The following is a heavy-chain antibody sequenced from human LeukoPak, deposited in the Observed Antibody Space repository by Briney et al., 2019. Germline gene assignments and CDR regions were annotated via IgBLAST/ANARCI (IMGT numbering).Heavy chain of an antibody. Sequence: PGGSLRLSCAASGFTVSDNYVTWVRQAPGKGLEWVASIKRDGSDMHYVDSVKGRFTLSRDNAKNSLYLQMNSLRAEDTAVYYCARDASPGDSSAWFDAFDLWGQGTMVSVSS. V-gene: IGHV3-7*01. CDR3: ARDASPGDSSAWFDAFDL. CDR1: GFTVSDNY. CDR2: IKRDGSDM. D-gene: IGHD6-19*01. J-gene: IGHJ3*01.